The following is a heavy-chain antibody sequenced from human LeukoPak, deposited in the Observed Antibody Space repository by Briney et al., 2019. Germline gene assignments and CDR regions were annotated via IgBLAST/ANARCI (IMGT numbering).Heavy chain of an antibody. Sequence: GGSLRLSCAASGFAFSSYWMSWVRQAPGKGLEWVSAISGSGGSTYYADSVKGRFTISRDNSKNTLYLQMNSLRAEDTAVYYCAKGGYFDWLLRGYFDYWGQGTLVTVSS. CDR1: GFAFSSYW. J-gene: IGHJ4*02. V-gene: IGHV3-23*01. CDR3: AKGGYFDWLLRGYFDY. D-gene: IGHD3-9*01. CDR2: ISGSGGST.